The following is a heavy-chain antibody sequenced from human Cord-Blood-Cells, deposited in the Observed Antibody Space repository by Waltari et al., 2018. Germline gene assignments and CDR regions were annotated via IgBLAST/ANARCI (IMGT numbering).Heavy chain of an antibody. Sequence: QVQLVQSGAEVKKPGSSVKVSCKASGGPFSSYPISWLRPAPGQGLEWMGGIIPIFGTANYAQKFQGRVTITADESTSTAYMELSSLRSEDTAVYYCARSPPIPRTTDNWFDPWGQGTLVTVSS. CDR1: GGPFSSYP. CDR3: ARSPPIPRTTDNWFDP. V-gene: IGHV1-69*01. D-gene: IGHD1-1*01. J-gene: IGHJ5*02. CDR2: IIPIFGTA.